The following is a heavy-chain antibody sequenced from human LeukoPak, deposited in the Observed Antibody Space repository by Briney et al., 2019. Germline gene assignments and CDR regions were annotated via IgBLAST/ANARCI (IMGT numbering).Heavy chain of an antibody. CDR2: IRSKATSYAT. CDR1: GFTFSGSP. Sequence: GGSLKLSCVATGFTFSGSPMHWLRQASGKGLEWVGRIRSKATSYATAYAASVEGRLTISRDDSKNTAYLQMNSLKTEDTDVYYCTRRDYGDQNLQFDYWGQGTLVTVSS. CDR3: TRRDYGDQNLQFDY. J-gene: IGHJ4*02. D-gene: IGHD4-17*01. V-gene: IGHV3-73*01.